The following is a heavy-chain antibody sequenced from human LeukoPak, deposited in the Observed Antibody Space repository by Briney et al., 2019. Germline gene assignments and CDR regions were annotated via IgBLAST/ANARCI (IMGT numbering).Heavy chain of an antibody. J-gene: IGHJ4*02. Sequence: GGSLRLSCAASGFTFSSYSMNWVRQAPGKGLEWVSGISWNSGNIGYADSVKGRFTISRDNAKNSLYLQMNSLRAEDTALYYCAKDRSSSWYWGIDYWGQGTLVTVSS. D-gene: IGHD6-13*01. CDR3: AKDRSSSWYWGIDY. V-gene: IGHV3-9*01. CDR2: ISWNSGNI. CDR1: GFTFSSYS.